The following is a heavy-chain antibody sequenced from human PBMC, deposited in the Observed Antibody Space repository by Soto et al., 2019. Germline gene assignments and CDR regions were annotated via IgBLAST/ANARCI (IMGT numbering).Heavy chain of an antibody. J-gene: IGHJ3*02. D-gene: IGHD4-17*01. CDR2: INSDGSST. CDR3: AREGVTTNAFDI. CDR1: GFTFSSYW. V-gene: IGHV3-74*01. Sequence: EVQLVESGGGLVQPGGSLRLSCAASGFTFSSYWMHWVRQAPGKGLVWVSRINSDGSSTSYADSVKGRFTISRDNAKNTLYMQMTSLRAEDTAVYYCAREGVTTNAFDIWGQGTMVTVSS.